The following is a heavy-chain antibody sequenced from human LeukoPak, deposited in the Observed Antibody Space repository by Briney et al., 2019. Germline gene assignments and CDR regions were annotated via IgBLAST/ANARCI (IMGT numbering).Heavy chain of an antibody. Sequence: ASVKVSCKASGYTFTGYYMHWVRQAPGQGLEWMGWINSNSGGTNYAQKFQGWVTMTRDTSISTAYMELSRLRSDDTAVYYCAREGFGTTNDAFDIWGQGTMVTVSS. D-gene: IGHD3-10*01. CDR2: INSNSGGT. CDR3: AREGFGTTNDAFDI. J-gene: IGHJ3*02. CDR1: GYTFTGYY. V-gene: IGHV1-2*04.